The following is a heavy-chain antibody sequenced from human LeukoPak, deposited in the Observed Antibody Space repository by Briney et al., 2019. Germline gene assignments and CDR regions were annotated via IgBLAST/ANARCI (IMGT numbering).Heavy chain of an antibody. CDR2: ISWSSGII. CDR1: GFTFDDHG. D-gene: IGHD3-10*01. J-gene: IGHJ3*02. Sequence: GGSLKLSCAASGFTFDDHGMHWVRQAPGKGLEWVSGISWSSGIIGYADSVKGRFTISRDNAKNSLYLQMNSLRAEDTAVYYCAKAYSNVLLWFGEFYDAFDIWGQGTMVTVSS. CDR3: AKAYSNVLLWFGEFYDAFDI. V-gene: IGHV3-9*01.